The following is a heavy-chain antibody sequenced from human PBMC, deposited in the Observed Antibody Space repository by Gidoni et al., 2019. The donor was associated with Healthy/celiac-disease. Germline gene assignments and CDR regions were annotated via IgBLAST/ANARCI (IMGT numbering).Heavy chain of an antibody. Sequence: EVQLVESGGGLVKPGGSLRISCAASGFPFSNAWMSWVRQAPGKGLEWVGRIKSKTDGGTTDYAAPVKGRFTISRDDSKNTLYLQMNSLKTEDTAVYYCTGYVLRFLEWLSPPLYLDYWGQGTLVTVSS. V-gene: IGHV3-15*01. CDR2: IKSKTDGGTT. D-gene: IGHD3-3*01. CDR3: TGYVLRFLEWLSPPLYLDY. J-gene: IGHJ4*02. CDR1: GFPFSNAW.